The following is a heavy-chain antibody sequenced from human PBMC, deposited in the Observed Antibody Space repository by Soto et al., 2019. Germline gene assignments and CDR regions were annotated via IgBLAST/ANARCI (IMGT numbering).Heavy chain of an antibody. CDR2: ISAYNGNT. V-gene: IGHV1-18*04. CDR3: ARLNAPRIAYCTNGVCYTGLYYFDY. Sequence: GASVKVSCKAPGYTFTSYGISWVRQAPGQGLEWMGWISAYNGNTNYAQKLQGRVTMTTDTSTSTAYMELRSLRSDDTAVYYCARLNAPRIAYCTNGVCYTGLYYFDYWGQGTLVTVSS. J-gene: IGHJ4*02. D-gene: IGHD2-8*01. CDR1: GYTFTSYG.